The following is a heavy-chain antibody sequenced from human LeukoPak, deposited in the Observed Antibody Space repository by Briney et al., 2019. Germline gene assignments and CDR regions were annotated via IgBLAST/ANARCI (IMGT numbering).Heavy chain of an antibody. Sequence: PGGSLRLSCAAYGFTLSSYGMHWVRLAPGTGRGWVAVISHDGAYKFHADCVKGRFTISRDNSKNTLYQQMNSVGVEGTGMYYCARMRGRYCSSNGCYVEYWGQGALVTVSS. CDR3: ARMRGRYCSSNGCYVEY. V-gene: IGHV3-30*19. D-gene: IGHD2-2*01. CDR2: ISHDGAYK. J-gene: IGHJ4*02. CDR1: GFTLSSYG.